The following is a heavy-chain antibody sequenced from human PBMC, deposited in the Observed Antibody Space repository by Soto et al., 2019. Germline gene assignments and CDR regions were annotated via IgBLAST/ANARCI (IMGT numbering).Heavy chain of an antibody. J-gene: IGHJ4*02. CDR1: GFTFSDYY. D-gene: IGHD6-19*01. CDR3: ARFEQWLATPYYYFDY. Sequence: GSLTLSCAASGFTFSDYYMSWIRQAPGKGLEWVSYISSSSSYTNYADSVKGRFTISRDNAKNSLYLQMNSLRAEDTAVYYCARFEQWLATPYYYFDYWGQGTLVTVSS. V-gene: IGHV3-11*03. CDR2: ISSSSSYT.